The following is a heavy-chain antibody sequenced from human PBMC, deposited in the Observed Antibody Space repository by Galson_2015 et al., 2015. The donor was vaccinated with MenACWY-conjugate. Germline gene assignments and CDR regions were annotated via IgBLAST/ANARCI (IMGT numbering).Heavy chain of an antibody. V-gene: IGHV3-7*03. CDR1: GLTLSNYW. J-gene: IGHJ4*02. CDR2: IKQDGSEK. CDR3: ARDVAVGGFDY. D-gene: IGHD6-19*01. Sequence: SLRLSCAGSGLTLSNYWMNWVRQALGKGLEWVGSIKQDGSEKNYVDSVKGRFTYSRDNAKNSLYLQMNSLRAEDTAVYYCARDVAVGGFDYWVQGTLLTVSS.